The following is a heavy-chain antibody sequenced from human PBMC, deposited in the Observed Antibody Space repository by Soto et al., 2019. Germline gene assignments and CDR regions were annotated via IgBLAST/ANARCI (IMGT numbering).Heavy chain of an antibody. CDR2: INTARGNT. CDR1: GYTFTKFA. J-gene: IGHJ4*02. Sequence: ASVKVSCKASGYTFTKFAIHWVRQAPGQGPQWMGWINTARGNTRYSQNFQGRVTITRDTTANTAFLELSSLTSEDTAVYLCARDPRLVNDFDDRNDWAGFDSWGLGTLVTVSS. D-gene: IGHD3-22*01. CDR3: ARDPRLVNDFDDRNDWAGFDS. V-gene: IGHV1-3*04.